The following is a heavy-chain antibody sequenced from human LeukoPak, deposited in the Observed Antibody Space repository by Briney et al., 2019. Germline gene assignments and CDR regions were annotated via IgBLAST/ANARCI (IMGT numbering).Heavy chain of an antibody. D-gene: IGHD2-15*01. J-gene: IGHJ6*03. CDR2: INHSGST. V-gene: IGHV4-34*01. Sequence: SETLSLTCAVYGGSFSGYYWSWIRQPPGKGLEWIGEINHSGSTNYNPSLKSRVTISVDTSKNQFSLRLSSVTAADTAVYYCARAGGRRAELLYHYYYYMDVWGKGTTVTISS. CDR3: ARAGGRRAELLYHYYYYMDV. CDR1: GGSFSGYY.